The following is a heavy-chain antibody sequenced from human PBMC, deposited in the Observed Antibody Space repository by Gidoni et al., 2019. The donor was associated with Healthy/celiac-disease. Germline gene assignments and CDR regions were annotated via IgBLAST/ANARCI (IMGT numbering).Heavy chain of an antibody. CDR1: GGSISSGGYS. CDR2: IYHSGST. D-gene: IGHD5-18*01. Sequence: QLQLQESGSGLVKPSQTLSLTCAVSGGSISSGGYSWSWIRQPPGKGLEWIGYIYHSGSTYYNPSLKSRVTISVDRSKNQFSLKLSSVTAADTAVYCCASYVDTAMVGYFDYWGQGTLVTVSS. V-gene: IGHV4-30-2*01. CDR3: ASYVDTAMVGYFDY. J-gene: IGHJ4*02.